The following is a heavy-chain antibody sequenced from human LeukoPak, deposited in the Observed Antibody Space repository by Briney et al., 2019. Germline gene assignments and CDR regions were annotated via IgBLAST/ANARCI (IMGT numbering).Heavy chain of an antibody. CDR2: INHNGNVN. Sequence: SGGSLRLSCAASGFTFSSYWMNWARQAPGKGLEWVASINHNGNVNYYVDSVKGRFTISRDNAKNSLYLQMSNLRAEDTAVYYCARTGIAARPTVWFDPWGQGTLVTVSS. D-gene: IGHD6-6*01. CDR3: ARTGIAARPTVWFDP. J-gene: IGHJ5*02. V-gene: IGHV3-7*03. CDR1: GFTFSSYW.